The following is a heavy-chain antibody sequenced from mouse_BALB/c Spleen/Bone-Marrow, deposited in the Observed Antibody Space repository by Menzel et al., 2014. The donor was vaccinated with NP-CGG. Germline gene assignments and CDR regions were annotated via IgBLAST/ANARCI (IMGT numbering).Heavy chain of an antibody. V-gene: IGHV1S56*01. CDR1: GYTFTSYD. CDR2: IYPGDGST. Sequence: QVQLKESGPELVKPGALVKISCKASGYTFTSYDINWVKQRPGQGLEWIGWIYPGDGSTKNNEKFKGKATLTADKSSSTAYMQLSSLTSENSAVYFCARSGDSSGYGFAYWGQGTLVTVSA. D-gene: IGHD3-2*01. CDR3: ARSGDSSGYGFAY. J-gene: IGHJ3*01.